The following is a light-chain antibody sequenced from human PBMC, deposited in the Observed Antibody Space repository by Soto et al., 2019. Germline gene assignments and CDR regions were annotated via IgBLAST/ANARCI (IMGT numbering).Light chain of an antibody. J-gene: IGKJ1*01. V-gene: IGKV3-20*01. Sequence: PGERATLSCGASQSVSSNYLAEYQQRPGQAPRLLIYGASSRATGIPDRFSGSGSGTDFTLTISRLEAEDFAVYYCQQYGSSSWTFGQGTKVDIK. CDR2: GAS. CDR3: QQYGSSSWT. CDR1: QSVSSNY.